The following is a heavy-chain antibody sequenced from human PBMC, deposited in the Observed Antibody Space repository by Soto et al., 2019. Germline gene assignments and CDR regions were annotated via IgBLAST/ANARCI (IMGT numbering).Heavy chain of an antibody. D-gene: IGHD2-15*01. CDR1: GFTFSNYW. CDR3: SRDVVVGAKALNY. J-gene: IGHJ4*02. V-gene: IGHV3-7*01. Sequence: PGRSLRLSCAASGFTFSNYWMTWVRQAPGKGLEWVANIKEDGSEKHYVDSVKGRFTISRDNAKNSLYLQMNSLRVEDTAVYFCSRDVVVGAKALNYWGQGALVTVSS. CDR2: IKEDGSEK.